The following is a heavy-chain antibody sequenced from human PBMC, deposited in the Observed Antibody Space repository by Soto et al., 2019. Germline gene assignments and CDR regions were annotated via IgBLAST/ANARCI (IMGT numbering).Heavy chain of an antibody. Sequence: PSETLSLTCAVYGGSFSGYYWSWIRQPPGKGLEWIGEINHSGSTNYNPSLKSRVTISVDTSKSRFSLKLSSVTAADTAVYYCARSPLIVVVTAIPFDLWSSGTLVTVSS. CDR1: GGSFSGYY. CDR3: ARSPLIVVVTAIPFDL. J-gene: IGHJ2*01. V-gene: IGHV4-34*01. CDR2: INHSGST. D-gene: IGHD2-21*02.